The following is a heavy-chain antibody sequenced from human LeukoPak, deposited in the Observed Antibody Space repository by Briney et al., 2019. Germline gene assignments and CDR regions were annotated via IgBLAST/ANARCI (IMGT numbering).Heavy chain of an antibody. CDR2: IRSKANSYAT. CDR3: TRSPPRVSVWGSYRYTLYYFDY. D-gene: IGHD3-16*02. Sequence: GGSLRLSCAASGFTFSGSAMHWVRQASGKGLEWVGRIRSKANSYATAYAASEKGRFTISRDDSRNTAYLQMNSLKTEDTAVYYCTRSPPRVSVWGSYRYTLYYFDYWGQGTLVTASS. CDR1: GFTFSGSA. J-gene: IGHJ4*02. V-gene: IGHV3-73*01.